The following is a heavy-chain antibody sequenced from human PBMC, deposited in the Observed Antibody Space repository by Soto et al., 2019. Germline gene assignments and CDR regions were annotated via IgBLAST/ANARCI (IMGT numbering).Heavy chain of an antibody. J-gene: IGHJ4*02. V-gene: IGHV3-48*03. Sequence: GGSLRLSCAASGFTFSSYETNWVRQAPGKGLEWVSYISSSGSTICYADSVKGRFTISRDNAKNSLYLQMNSLRAEDTAVYYCAREWTEAFDYWGQGTLVTVSS. CDR3: AREWTEAFDY. CDR2: ISSSGSTI. CDR1: GFTFSSYE. D-gene: IGHD5-12*01.